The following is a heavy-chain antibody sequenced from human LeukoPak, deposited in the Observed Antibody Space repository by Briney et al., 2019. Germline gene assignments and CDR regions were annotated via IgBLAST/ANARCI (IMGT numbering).Heavy chain of an antibody. CDR2: IYYSGST. Sequence: SEPLTLTCTVSGGSFSSYYWSWIRQPPGKGLEWIGYIYYSGSTKYNPSLERRVTISVDTSKNQFSLKLRAVAAADTAGYYCARIRGDSYFNWFDPWGQGTLVTVSS. CDR1: GGSFSSYY. J-gene: IGHJ5*02. V-gene: IGHV4-59*08. CDR3: ARIRGDSYFNWFDP. D-gene: IGHD5-18*01.